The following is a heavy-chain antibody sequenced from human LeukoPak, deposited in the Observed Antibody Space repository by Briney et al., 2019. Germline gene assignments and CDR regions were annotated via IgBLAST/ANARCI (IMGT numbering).Heavy chain of an antibody. Sequence: HPGGSLRLSCAASGFTFSSYAMSWVRQSPGKALEWVSGISGGSGTTYYAFYADSVKGRVTVSRDNSKNTLYLQMNSLRAEDTAVYYCAKFYDILTGYFDYWGQGTLVTVSS. V-gene: IGHV3-23*01. D-gene: IGHD3-9*01. J-gene: IGHJ4*02. CDR3: AKFYDILTGYFDY. CDR1: GFTFSSYA. CDR2: ISGGSGTT.